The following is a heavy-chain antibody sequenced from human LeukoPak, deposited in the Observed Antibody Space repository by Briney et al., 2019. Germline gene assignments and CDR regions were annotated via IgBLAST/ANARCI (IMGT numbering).Heavy chain of an antibody. V-gene: IGHV4-34*01. CDR2: INHSGST. CDR3: ARDLGSSPGFDY. CDR1: GGSFSGYY. D-gene: IGHD6-6*01. J-gene: IGHJ4*02. Sequence: PSETLSLTCAVYGGSFSGYYWSWIRQPPGKGLEWIGEINHSGSTNYNPSLKSRVTMSVDTSKNQFSLKVSSVTAADTAVYYCARDLGSSPGFDYWGQGTLVTVSS.